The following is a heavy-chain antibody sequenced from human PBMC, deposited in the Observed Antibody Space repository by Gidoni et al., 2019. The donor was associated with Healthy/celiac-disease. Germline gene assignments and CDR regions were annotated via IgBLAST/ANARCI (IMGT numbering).Heavy chain of an antibody. CDR3: ASADYYDSLWDP. CDR1: GFTFSSYW. V-gene: IGHV3-74*01. Sequence: EVQLVESGGGLVQPGGSLRLSCAASGFTFSSYWMHWVRQAPGKGPVWVSRINSDGSSTSEADSVKGRFTISRDNAKNTLYLQMNSLRAEDTAVYYCASADYYDSLWDPWGQGTLVTVSS. CDR2: INSDGSST. D-gene: IGHD3-22*01. J-gene: IGHJ5*02.